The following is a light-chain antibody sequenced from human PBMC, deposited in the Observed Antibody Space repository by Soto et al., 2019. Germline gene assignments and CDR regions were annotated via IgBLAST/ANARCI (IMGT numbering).Light chain of an antibody. Sequence: DIQMTQSPSSLSASVGDSVTITCRASQGINKFLAWFQQKPGTAPKSLISTASRLQSGVPSRCSGSGSGTNFTLTINNLQPEDFATDYCQQYESFPLTFGGGTRVEIK. J-gene: IGKJ4*01. V-gene: IGKV1-16*01. CDR3: QQYESFPLT. CDR2: TAS. CDR1: QGINKF.